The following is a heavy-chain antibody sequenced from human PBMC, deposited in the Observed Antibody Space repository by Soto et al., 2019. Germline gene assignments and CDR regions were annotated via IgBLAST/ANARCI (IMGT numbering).Heavy chain of an antibody. CDR3: ARRRVTNHPHYYGMDV. V-gene: IGHV1-69*13. CDR2: IIPIFGTA. J-gene: IGHJ6*02. D-gene: IGHD4-4*01. CDR1: GGTFSSYA. Sequence: GASVKVSCKASGGTFSSYAISWVRQAPGQGLEWMGGIIPIFGTANYAQKFQGRVTITADESTSTAYMELSSLRSEDTAVYYCARRRVTNHPHYYGMDVWGQGTTVTVSS.